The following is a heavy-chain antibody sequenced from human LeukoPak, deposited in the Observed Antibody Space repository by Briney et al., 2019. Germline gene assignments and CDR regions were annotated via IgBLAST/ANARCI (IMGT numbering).Heavy chain of an antibody. D-gene: IGHD3-22*01. CDR2: IRYDGSNT. CDR1: GFTFSTNG. V-gene: IGHV3-30*02. J-gene: IGHJ4*02. CDR3: AKVVRYYYDSSGSALDY. Sequence: PGGSLRLSCAASGFTFSTNGMHWVRQAPGKGLEWVAFIRYDGSNTQYADSVKGRFTISRDNSKNTLYLQMNSPRAEDTAMYYCAKVVRYYYDSSGSALDYWGQGTLVTVSS.